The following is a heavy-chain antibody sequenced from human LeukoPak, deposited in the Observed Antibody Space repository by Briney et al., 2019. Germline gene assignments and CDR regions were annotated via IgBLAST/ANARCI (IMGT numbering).Heavy chain of an antibody. CDR1: GYTFTSYY. CDR2: INPSGGST. CDR3: ARDRQPVPGLEYGMDV. Sequence: ASVKVSCKASGYTFTSYYIHWVRQAPGQGLEWMGIINPSGGSTRYAQKLQGRVIMTRDTSTSTVYMDLSSLRSEDTAVYYCARDRQPVPGLEYGMDVWGQGTTVTVSS. V-gene: IGHV1-46*04. D-gene: IGHD6-13*01. J-gene: IGHJ6*02.